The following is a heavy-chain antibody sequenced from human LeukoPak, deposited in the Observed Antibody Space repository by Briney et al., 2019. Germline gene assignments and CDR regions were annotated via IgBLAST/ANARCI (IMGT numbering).Heavy chain of an antibody. D-gene: IGHD3-22*01. J-gene: IGHJ4*02. V-gene: IGHV4-39*07. CDR2: IYYSGST. Sequence: SETLSLTCTVSGGSISSSSYYWGWIRQPPGKGLKWIGSIYYSGSTYYNPSLKSRVTISVDTSKNQFSLKLSSVTAADTAVYYCARGGSSGGFDYWGQGTLVTVSS. CDR1: GGSISSSSYY. CDR3: ARGGSSGGFDY.